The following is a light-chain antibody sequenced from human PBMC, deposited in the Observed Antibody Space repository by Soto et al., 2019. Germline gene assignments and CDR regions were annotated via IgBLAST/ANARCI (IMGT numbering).Light chain of an antibody. CDR3: QQYNNWPRAT. CDR2: RTS. J-gene: IGKJ4*01. V-gene: IGKV3-15*01. Sequence: DIVMTQSPATLSVSPGERATLSCRASQSISSNLAWYQQKPGQAPRLLMFRTSSRATGFPARFSGSGSGTEFNLTISSLQSEDFGVYYCQQYNNWPRATFGGGTKVDTK. CDR1: QSISSN.